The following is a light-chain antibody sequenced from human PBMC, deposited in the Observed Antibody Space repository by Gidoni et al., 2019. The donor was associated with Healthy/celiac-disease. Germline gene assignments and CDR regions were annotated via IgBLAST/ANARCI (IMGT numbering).Light chain of an antibody. Sequence: DIQMTQSPSTLSASVGDRVTITGRASQSISSWLAWYQQKPGKAPKLLIYKASSLESGVPSRFSGSGSGTEFTLTISSLQPDDFATYYCQHPGFTFXPXTKVDIK. CDR3: QHPGFT. J-gene: IGKJ3*01. V-gene: IGKV1-5*03. CDR1: QSISSW. CDR2: KAS.